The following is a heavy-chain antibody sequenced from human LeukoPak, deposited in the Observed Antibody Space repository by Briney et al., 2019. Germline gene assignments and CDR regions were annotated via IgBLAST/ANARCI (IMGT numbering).Heavy chain of an antibody. CDR3: ARENTVGSTWGDIDY. V-gene: IGHV3-7*01. D-gene: IGHD1-26*01. J-gene: IGHJ4*02. CDR2: INEDGSKK. Sequence: GGSLRLSCAASGFTLSSYWMSWVRQAPGMGLEWVANINEDGSKKFYVDSVKGRFTISRDNAKNSLYLQMNSLRAEDTAVYYCARENTVGSTWGDIDYWGQGTLVTVSS. CDR1: GFTLSSYW.